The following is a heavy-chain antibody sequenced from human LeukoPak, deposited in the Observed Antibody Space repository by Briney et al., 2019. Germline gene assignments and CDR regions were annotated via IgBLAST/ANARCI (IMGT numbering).Heavy chain of an antibody. CDR2: INPSGGST. V-gene: IGHV1-46*01. J-gene: IGHJ4*02. CDR3: ARGSSRYSSGWYRVDY. Sequence: ASVKVSCTASGYTFTSYYMHWVRQAPGQGLEWMGIINPSGGSTSYAQKFQGRVTMTRNTSISTAYMELSSLRSEDTAVYYCARGSSRYSSGWYRVDYWGQGTLVTVSS. D-gene: IGHD6-19*01. CDR1: GYTFTSYY.